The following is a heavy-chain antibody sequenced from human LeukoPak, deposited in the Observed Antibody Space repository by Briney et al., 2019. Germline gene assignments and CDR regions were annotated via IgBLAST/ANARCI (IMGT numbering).Heavy chain of an antibody. CDR3: ARVRETYYYGSGSYYFDY. D-gene: IGHD3-10*01. CDR2: ISGSGGST. CDR1: GFTFSSYA. J-gene: IGHJ4*02. V-gene: IGHV3-23*01. Sequence: PGGSLRLSCAASGFTFSSYAMSWVRQAPGKGLEWVSAISGSGGSTYYADSVKGRFTISRDNSKNTLYLQMNSLRAEDTAVYYCARVRETYYYGSGSYYFDYWGQGTLVTVSS.